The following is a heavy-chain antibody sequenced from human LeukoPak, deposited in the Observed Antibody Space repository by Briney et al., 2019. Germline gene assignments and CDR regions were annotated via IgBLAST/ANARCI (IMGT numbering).Heavy chain of an antibody. V-gene: IGHV1-69*13. CDR3: ARDLNSGSYYGVDY. J-gene: IGHJ4*02. D-gene: IGHD1-26*01. Sequence: SVKVSCKASGGTFSSYAISWVRQAPGQGLEWMGGIIPIFGTANYAQKFQGRVTITADESTSIAYMELSSLRSEDTAVYYCARDLNSGSYYGVDYWGQGTLVTVSS. CDR1: GGTFSSYA. CDR2: IIPIFGTA.